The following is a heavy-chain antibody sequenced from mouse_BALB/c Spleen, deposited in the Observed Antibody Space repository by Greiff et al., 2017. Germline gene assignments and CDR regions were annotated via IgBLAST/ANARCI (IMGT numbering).Heavy chain of an antibody. V-gene: IGHV1S22*01. CDR2: IYPGSGST. CDR1: GYTFTSYW. J-gene: IGHJ3*01. Sequence: LQQPGSELVRPGASVKLSCKASGYTFTSYWMHWVKQRPGQGLVWIGNIYPGSGSTNYDEKFQSKATLTVDTSASTAYMQLSSLTSEDSAVYYCTRRPFAYGGQGTLVTVSA. CDR3: TRRPFAY.